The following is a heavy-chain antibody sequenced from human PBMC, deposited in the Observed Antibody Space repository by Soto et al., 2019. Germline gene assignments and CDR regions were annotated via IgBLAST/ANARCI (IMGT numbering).Heavy chain of an antibody. CDR2: INPNSGGT. CDR1: CYRLPRYY. J-gene: IGHJ4*02. Sequence: ASSQVSCEGCCYRLPRYYRYWVRQAPGQGLEWMGWINPNSGGTNYAQKFQGRVTMTRDTSISTAYMELSRLRSDDTAVYYCARADGDYDYFDYWGQGTLVTVSS. CDR3: ARADGDYDYFDY. V-gene: IGHV1-2*02. D-gene: IGHD4-17*01.